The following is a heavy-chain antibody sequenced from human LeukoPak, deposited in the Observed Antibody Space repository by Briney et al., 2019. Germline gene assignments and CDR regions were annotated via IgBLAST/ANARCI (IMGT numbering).Heavy chain of an antibody. CDR2: IGGSGGST. V-gene: IGHV3-23*01. Sequence: PGGSLRLSCAASGFTFSSHAMGWVRQAPGKGLEWVSAIGGSGGSTYYADSVKGRFTISRDNSKNTLYLQMNSLRAEDTALYYCARDPGVVAFQYFDYWRQGTLVTVSS. CDR1: GFTFSSHA. CDR3: ARDPGVVAFQYFDY. D-gene: IGHD3-3*01. J-gene: IGHJ4*02.